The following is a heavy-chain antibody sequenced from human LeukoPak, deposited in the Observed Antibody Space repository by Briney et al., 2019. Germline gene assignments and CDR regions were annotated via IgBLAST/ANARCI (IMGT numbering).Heavy chain of an antibody. V-gene: IGHV3-9*01. Sequence: PGGSLRLSCATSGFTFSRYAMHWVRQAPGKGLEWVSGISWNSGSIGYADSVKGRFTISRDNAKNSLYLQMNSLRAEDTALYYCAKGTYGDYEYNWFDPWGQGTLVTVSS. CDR1: GFTFSRYA. D-gene: IGHD4-17*01. CDR2: ISWNSGSI. CDR3: AKGTYGDYEYNWFDP. J-gene: IGHJ5*02.